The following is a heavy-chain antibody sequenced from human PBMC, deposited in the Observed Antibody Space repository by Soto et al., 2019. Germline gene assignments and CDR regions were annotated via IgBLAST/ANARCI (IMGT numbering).Heavy chain of an antibody. Sequence: QVQLQESGPGLVKPSQTLSLTCNVSGDSISTGGNYWSWIRQHPGKGLEWIGYIYYTGTTYYTPSLKSRVTISVDTSKNQFSLNLGSVTAADTAVYYCALDGYCSGGSCYSIGYWGQGTLVTVSS. D-gene: IGHD2-15*01. V-gene: IGHV4-31*03. CDR3: ALDGYCSGGSCYSIGY. CDR2: IYYTGTT. CDR1: GDSISTGGNY. J-gene: IGHJ4*02.